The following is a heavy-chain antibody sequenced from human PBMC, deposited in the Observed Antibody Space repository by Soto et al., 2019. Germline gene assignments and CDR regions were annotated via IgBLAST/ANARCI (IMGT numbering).Heavy chain of an antibody. CDR1: GFTFSSYA. V-gene: IGHV3-23*01. CDR3: AKNLQMQLWASEYYYYYYGMDV. J-gene: IGHJ6*02. Sequence: PGGSLRLSCAASGFTFSSYAMSWVRQAPGKGLEWVSAISGSGGSTYYADSVKGRFTISRDNSKNTLYLQINSLSAEDTAVYYCAKNLQMQLWASEYYYYYYGMDVWGQGTTVTVSS. CDR2: ISGSGGST. D-gene: IGHD5-18*01.